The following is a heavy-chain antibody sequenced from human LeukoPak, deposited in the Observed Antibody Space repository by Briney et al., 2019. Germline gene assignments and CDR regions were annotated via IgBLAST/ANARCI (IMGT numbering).Heavy chain of an antibody. V-gene: IGHV4-4*02. CDR1: GGSISSSNW. CDR2: IYHSGST. CDR3: ARVPAI. Sequence: SETLSLTCVVSGGSISSSNWWSWVRQPPGKGLEWIGEIYHSGSTSYNPSLKSRVTISVDKSMNHFSLNLTSVTAADTAMYYCARVPAIWGQGTLVTVSS. J-gene: IGHJ4*02.